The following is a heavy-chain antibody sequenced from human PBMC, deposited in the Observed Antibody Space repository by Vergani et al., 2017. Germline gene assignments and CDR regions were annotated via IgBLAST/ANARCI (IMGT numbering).Heavy chain of an antibody. CDR1: GDSISRSHYY. J-gene: IGHJ4*02. Sequence: QLQLQESGPGLVKPSETLSLSCRVSGDSISRSHYYWGFIRQPPGKGLEWIGSISSSGSPYYNPTLKSRLAFSVDTSKNLFSLKLSSVTAADTALYFCARHDRKTYTATMGWYDYWGQGILVTVSS. V-gene: IGHV4-39*01. CDR3: ARHDRKTYTATMGWYDY. CDR2: ISSSGSP. D-gene: IGHD3-16*01.